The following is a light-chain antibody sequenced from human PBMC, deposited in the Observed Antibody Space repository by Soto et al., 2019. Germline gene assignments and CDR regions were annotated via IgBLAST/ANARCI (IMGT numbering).Light chain of an antibody. V-gene: IGKV3-15*01. Sequence: EIVMTQSPATLSGSPGERVPLTCTASHSFYSNVAWFQQSPGQAPRLLIYRASTRATGTPARLSGSRCGTEFTLTITSLQSKDFALYYCQQSQNLWTFGQGTNVYIK. CDR1: HSFYSN. J-gene: IGKJ1*01. CDR3: QQSQNLWT. CDR2: RAS.